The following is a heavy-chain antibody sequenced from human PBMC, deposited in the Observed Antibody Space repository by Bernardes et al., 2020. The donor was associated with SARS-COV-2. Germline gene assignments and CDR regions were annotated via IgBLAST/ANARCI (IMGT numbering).Heavy chain of an antibody. CDR3: ARGYSFDAYDI. CDR1: GYTLSDYY. D-gene: IGHD6-13*01. Sequence: ASVKVSCKASGYTLSDYYMHWVRQAPGQGLEWMGWINPHSGGTKYAQKFQGRVTMTRDTSSSTAYMELNKLRSDDTAVYYCARGYSFDAYDIWGQGTMVTVSS. J-gene: IGHJ3*02. CDR2: INPHSGGT. V-gene: IGHV1-2*02.